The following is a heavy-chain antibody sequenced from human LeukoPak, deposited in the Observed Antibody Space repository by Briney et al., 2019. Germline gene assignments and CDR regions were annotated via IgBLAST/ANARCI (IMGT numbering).Heavy chain of an antibody. V-gene: IGHV3-53*01. CDR3: ARGLAQAGILGAFDY. CDR1: GFTVSSNH. J-gene: IGHJ4*02. Sequence: GGSLRLSCAASGFTVSSNHMNWVRQAPGKGLEWVSLIHSGGSTYYADSVKGRFTISRDNSRNTVDLQMNSLRAEDTAVYYCARGLAQAGILGAFDYWGQGTLVTVSS. D-gene: IGHD6-13*01. CDR2: IHSGGST.